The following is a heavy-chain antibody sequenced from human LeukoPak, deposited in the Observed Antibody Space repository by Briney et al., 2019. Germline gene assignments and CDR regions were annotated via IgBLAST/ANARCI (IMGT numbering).Heavy chain of an antibody. D-gene: IGHD1-7*01. V-gene: IGHV4-4*07. CDR1: GGSISSYY. Sequence: PSETPSLTCTVSGGSISSYYWSWIRQPAGKGLEWIGRIYTSGSTNYNPSLKSRVTMSVDTSKNQFSLILISVTAADTAVYYCARDLDWNYADYWGQGTLVTVSS. CDR3: ARDLDWNYADY. J-gene: IGHJ4*02. CDR2: IYTSGST.